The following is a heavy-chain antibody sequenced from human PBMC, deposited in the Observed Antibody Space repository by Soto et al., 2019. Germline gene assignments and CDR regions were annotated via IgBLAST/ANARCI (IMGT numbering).Heavy chain of an antibody. V-gene: IGHV3-23*01. CDR1: GFTFSSYA. CDR2: ISGSGGST. CDR3: AKDLRDIVVVPAALDYSWYFDY. Sequence: GGSLRLSCAASGFTFSSYAMSWVRQAPGKGLEWVSAISGSGGSTYYADSVKGRFTISRDNSKNTLYLQMNSLRAEDTAVYYCAKDLRDIVVVPAALDYSWYFDYWGQGTLVTVSS. D-gene: IGHD2-2*01. J-gene: IGHJ4*02.